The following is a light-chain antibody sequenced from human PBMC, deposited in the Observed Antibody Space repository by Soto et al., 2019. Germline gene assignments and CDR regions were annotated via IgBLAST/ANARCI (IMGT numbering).Light chain of an antibody. CDR3: QQYNSYSLT. Sequence: DIQMTQSPSTLSASVGVRVTITCRASQSISSWLAWYQQKPGKAPKLLIYDASSLESGVPSRFSGSGSGTEFTHTISSLQPDDFATSYCQQYNSYSLTFGGGTKVDIK. CDR2: DAS. J-gene: IGKJ4*01. CDR1: QSISSW. V-gene: IGKV1-5*01.